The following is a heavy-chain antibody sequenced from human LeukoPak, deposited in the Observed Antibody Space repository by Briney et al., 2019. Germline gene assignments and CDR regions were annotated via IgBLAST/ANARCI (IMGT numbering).Heavy chain of an antibody. CDR3: ARARYCSSTSCYSRDDAFDI. CDR2: ITVSGGNT. Sequence: PGGSLRLSCAASGFTFSSNAMSWVRQAPGKGLEWVSGITVSGGNTYYADSVKGRFTISRDNAKNTLYLQMNSLRAEDTAVYYCARARYCSSTSCYSRDDAFDIWGQGTMVTVSS. D-gene: IGHD2-2*02. J-gene: IGHJ3*02. CDR1: GFTFSSNA. V-gene: IGHV3-23*01.